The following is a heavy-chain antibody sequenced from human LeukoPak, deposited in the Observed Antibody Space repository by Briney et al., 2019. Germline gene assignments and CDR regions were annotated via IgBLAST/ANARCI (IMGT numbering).Heavy chain of an antibody. Sequence: GGSLRLSCAASGFTFSSYAMSWVRQAPGKGLEWVSAISGSGGSTYYADSVKGRFTISRDNSKNTLYLQMNSLRAEDTAVYYCAKAGGSNLLNWSDPWGQGTLVTVSS. D-gene: IGHD4-11*01. CDR3: AKAGGSNLLNWSDP. CDR2: ISGSGGST. V-gene: IGHV3-23*01. J-gene: IGHJ5*02. CDR1: GFTFSSYA.